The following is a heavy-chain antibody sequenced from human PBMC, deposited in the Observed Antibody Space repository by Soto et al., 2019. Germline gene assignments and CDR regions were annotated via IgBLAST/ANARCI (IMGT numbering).Heavy chain of an antibody. V-gene: IGHV4-39*01. Sequence: SETLSLTCTVSGGSISSSSYYWGWIRQPPGKGLEWIGSAFYSGNTYYNPSLQSRVTISVDTSKNQFSLKLSSVTAADTAVYYCASFWSGYSIYFQHWGQGTLVTVSS. CDR3: ASFWSGYSIYFQH. D-gene: IGHD3-3*01. CDR2: AFYSGNT. CDR1: GGSISSSSYY. J-gene: IGHJ1*01.